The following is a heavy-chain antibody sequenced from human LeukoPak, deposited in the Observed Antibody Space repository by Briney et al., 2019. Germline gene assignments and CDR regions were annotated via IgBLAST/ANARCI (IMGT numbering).Heavy chain of an antibody. J-gene: IGHJ4*02. CDR1: GGSFSGYY. CDR2: IYYSGST. V-gene: IGHV4-59*12. D-gene: IGHD6-13*01. CDR3: ARAREAAAGIIDY. Sequence: SETLSLTCAVYGGSFSGYYWSWIRQPPGKGLEWIGYIYYSGSTNYNPSLKSRVTISVDTSKNQFSLKLSSVTAADTAVYYCARAREAAAGIIDYWGQGTLVTVSS.